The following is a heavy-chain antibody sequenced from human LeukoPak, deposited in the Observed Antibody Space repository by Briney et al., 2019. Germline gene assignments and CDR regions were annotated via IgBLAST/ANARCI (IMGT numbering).Heavy chain of an antibody. D-gene: IGHD6-19*01. CDR3: AGTNMSTTWRAGTFDI. Sequence: SETLSLTCTVSGGSIRSYYWSWIRQSPEKGLEWIGYIYYSGSSSYNPSLKSRVTISVDTSKNQFSLKLSSVSAADTAVYYCAGTNMSTTWRAGTFDIWGLGTMVTVSS. CDR2: IYYSGSS. V-gene: IGHV4-59*01. CDR1: GGSIRSYY. J-gene: IGHJ3*02.